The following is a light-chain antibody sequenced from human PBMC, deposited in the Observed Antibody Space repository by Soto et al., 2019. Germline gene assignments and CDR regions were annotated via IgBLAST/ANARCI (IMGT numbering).Light chain of an antibody. J-gene: IGLJ2*01. CDR1: SSDVGGYNY. V-gene: IGLV2-14*01. CDR2: EVS. CDR3: CCSTSSSTHLV. Sequence: QSALTQPPSVSGSPGQSITISCTGTSSDVGGYNYVSCYQQHPGKDPKLMIYEVSNRPSGVSTRFSCSKSGNTASLTISGVQADEEDDDYCCCSTSSSTHLVFGGGTKLTVL.